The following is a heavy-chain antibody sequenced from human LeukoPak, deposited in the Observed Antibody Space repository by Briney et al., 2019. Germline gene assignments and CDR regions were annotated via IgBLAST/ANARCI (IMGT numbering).Heavy chain of an antibody. Sequence: PSETLSLTCSVSSGFISSYYWTWIRQSHGKGLEWMGYIYYTGSTSYNPSLQSRVTISVDTSKNQFSLKLSSVTAADTAVYYCARGSHDYGGNSGWFDPWGQGTLDTVSS. V-gene: IGHV4-59*01. CDR3: ARGSHDYGGNSGWFDP. CDR2: IYYTGST. D-gene: IGHD4-23*01. J-gene: IGHJ5*02. CDR1: SGFISSYY.